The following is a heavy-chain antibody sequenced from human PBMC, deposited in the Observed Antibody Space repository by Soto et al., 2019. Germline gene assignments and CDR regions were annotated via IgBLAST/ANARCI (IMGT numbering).Heavy chain of an antibody. V-gene: IGHV2-26*01. Sequence: QVTLKESGPVLVKPTETLTLTCTVSGFSLSNARMGVSWIRQPPGKALEWLAHIFSNDEKSYSTSLKSRLTISKDTSKSQVVLTMTNMDPVDTATYYCARYCSGGSCYFPSDYYYGMDVWGQGTTVTVSS. J-gene: IGHJ6*02. CDR3: ARYCSGGSCYFPSDYYYGMDV. CDR1: GFSLSNARMG. D-gene: IGHD2-15*01. CDR2: IFSNDEK.